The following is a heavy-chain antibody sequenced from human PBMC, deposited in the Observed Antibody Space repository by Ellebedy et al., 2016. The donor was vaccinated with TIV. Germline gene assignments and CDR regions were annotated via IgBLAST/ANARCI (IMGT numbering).Heavy chain of an antibody. J-gene: IGHJ4*02. D-gene: IGHD2-21*02. CDR3: VVTGWRGGTIVPFTY. Sequence: PGGSLRLSCAVSGLTFSSHGMSWVRQAPGKGLEWVSGLTASGDSTYYADPVKGRFTISRDNSKNTLYLQMNSLRVEDTAVYYGVVTGWRGGTIVPFTYWGQGSLVTVSS. V-gene: IGHV3-23*01. CDR2: LTASGDST. CDR1: GLTFSSHG.